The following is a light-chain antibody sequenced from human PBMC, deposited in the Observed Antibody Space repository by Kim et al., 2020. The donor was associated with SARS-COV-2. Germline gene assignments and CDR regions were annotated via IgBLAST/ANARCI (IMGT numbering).Light chain of an antibody. V-gene: IGKV1-27*01. CDR3: QKYNSAPPYT. J-gene: IGKJ2*01. CDR1: QCISNY. Sequence: ASVGDRVTITCRASQCISNYLAWYQQKPGKVPKLLIYAASTLQSGVPSRFSGSGSGTDFTLTISSLQPEDVATYYCQKYNSAPPYTFGQGTKLEI. CDR2: AAS.